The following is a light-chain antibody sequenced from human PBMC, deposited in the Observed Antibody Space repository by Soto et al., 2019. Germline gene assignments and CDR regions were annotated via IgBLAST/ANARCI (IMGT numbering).Light chain of an antibody. V-gene: IGKV3-15*01. J-gene: IGKJ1*01. CDR1: QSVSSN. Sequence: EIVMTQSPATLSVSPGERATLSCRASQSVSSNLAWYQQRPGQAPRLLIYGASTRATGIPARFSGTGSGTEFTLTISSLQSEDFAVYYCQHHNKWPPVFGQGTKWIS. CDR2: GAS. CDR3: QHHNKWPPV.